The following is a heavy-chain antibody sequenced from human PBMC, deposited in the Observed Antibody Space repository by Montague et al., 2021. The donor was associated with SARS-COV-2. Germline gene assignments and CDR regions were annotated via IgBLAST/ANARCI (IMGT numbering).Heavy chain of an antibody. Sequence: SETLSLTCAVSGGSFSRYYWSWIRQPPGKGLEWIGEISQSGNTKYNPSPQSRLSISLDTSGNQFSLKVSSVTAADTAVYYCARLGDGIVPSPILGLGPYYSFYYMDVWGKGTTVTVSS. D-gene: IGHD2-2*02. J-gene: IGHJ6*03. V-gene: IGHV4-34*01. CDR3: ARLGDGIVPSPILGLGPYYSFYYMDV. CDR1: GGSFSRYY. CDR2: ISQSGNT.